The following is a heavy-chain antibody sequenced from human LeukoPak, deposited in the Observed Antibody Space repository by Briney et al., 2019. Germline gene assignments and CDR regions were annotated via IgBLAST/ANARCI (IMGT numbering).Heavy chain of an antibody. CDR1: GYTFTNYY. CDR3: ARANFEAVAGTYRYYGMDV. CDR2: IDPTGGST. V-gene: IGHV1-46*01. J-gene: IGHJ6*02. D-gene: IGHD6-19*01. Sequence: RASVKVPCKASGYTFTNYYIHWVRQAPGQGLKWMGIIDPTGGSTTYAQKFQGRVTMTRDTSTSTVYMDLSSLRFEDTAVYYCARANFEAVAGTYRYYGMDVWGQGTTVTVSS.